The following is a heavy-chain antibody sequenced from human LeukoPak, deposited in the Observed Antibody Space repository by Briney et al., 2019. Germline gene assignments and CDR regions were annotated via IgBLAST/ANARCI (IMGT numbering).Heavy chain of an antibody. Sequence: SSETLSLTCTVSGGSISSSSYYWGWIRQPPGKGLEWIGTIYYSGSTYYNPSLKSRVTMSVDTSKNQFSLKLSSVTAADTAVYYCARHGVGATTTLFDYWGQGTLVTVSS. CDR3: ARHGVGATTTLFDY. D-gene: IGHD1-26*01. J-gene: IGHJ4*02. V-gene: IGHV4-39*01. CDR2: IYYSGST. CDR1: GGSISSSSYY.